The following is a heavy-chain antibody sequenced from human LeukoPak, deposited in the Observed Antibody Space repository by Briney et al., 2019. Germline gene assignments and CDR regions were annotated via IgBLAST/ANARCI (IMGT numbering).Heavy chain of an antibody. V-gene: IGHV3-15*01. J-gene: IGHJ4*02. CDR3: TTETLRD. Sequence: PGGSLRLSCAASGFTFTNAWMSWVRQAPGKGLEWVGRIKSKSEGEATDYAAPLKGRFTISRDDSINTLYLRMNSMKTEDTAVYYSTTETLRDWGQGTLVTVSS. CDR2: IKSKSEGEAT. CDR1: GFTFTNAW.